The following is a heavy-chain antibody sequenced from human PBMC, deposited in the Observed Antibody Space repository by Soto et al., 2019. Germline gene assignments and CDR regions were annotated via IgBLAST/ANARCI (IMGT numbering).Heavy chain of an antibody. V-gene: IGHV3-30*18. CDR2: ISYDGSNK. CDR3: GKDLLRPGRAYGMDV. Sequence: QVQLVESGGGVVQPGRSLRLSCAASGFTFSSYGMHWVRQAPGKGLEWVAVISYDGSNKYYADSVKGRFTISRDNSKNTRYWQMNSLRAGDRAGYYCGKDLLRPGRAYGMDVWGQGTTVTVSS. J-gene: IGHJ6*02. CDR1: GFTFSSYG.